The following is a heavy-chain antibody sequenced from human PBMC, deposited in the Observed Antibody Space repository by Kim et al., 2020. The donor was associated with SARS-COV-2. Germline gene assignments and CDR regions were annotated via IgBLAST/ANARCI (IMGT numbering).Heavy chain of an antibody. CDR3: ARQDGYMIGWQEYWFDP. D-gene: IGHD3-22*01. Sequence: SETLSLTCTVSGGSITNENYFWVWIRQPPGKGLEWIGSIQYTGTTHYNPSLKSRVTISLDTSKNHFSLKVTSVTATDTAVYYCARQDGYMIGWQEYWFDPWGQGTLVTVSS. CDR2: IQYTGTT. V-gene: IGHV4-39*01. J-gene: IGHJ5*02. CDR1: GGSITNENYF.